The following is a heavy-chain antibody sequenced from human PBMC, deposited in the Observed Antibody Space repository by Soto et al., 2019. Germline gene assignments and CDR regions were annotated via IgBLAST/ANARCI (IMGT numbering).Heavy chain of an antibody. CDR2: IYPGDSDT. Sequence: GESLKISCNVSGNTFTTYWIAWVRQMPGKGLEWMGIIYPGDSDTRYSPSFQGQVTISVDKSINTAYLQWSGLKASDTAMYYCARHGYSSKLYYYYGMDVWGQGTSVTV. CDR1: GNTFTTYW. CDR3: ARHGYSSKLYYYYGMDV. V-gene: IGHV5-51*01. D-gene: IGHD5-12*01. J-gene: IGHJ6*02.